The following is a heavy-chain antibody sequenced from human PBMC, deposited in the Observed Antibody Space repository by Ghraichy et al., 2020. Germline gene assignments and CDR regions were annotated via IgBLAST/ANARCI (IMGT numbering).Heavy chain of an antibody. CDR1: GFTFSTFA. CDR2: LNNRGDAT. V-gene: IGHV3-23*01. D-gene: IGHD5-18*01. CDR3: AKQDTAVVNGYYYYGIDV. J-gene: IGHJ6*02. Sequence: GSLRLSCAASGFTFSTFAMSWVRQAPGKGPEWVSALNNRGDATYYADSVKGRFTISRDNSKNTLFLQMNSLRSEDTAVYYCAKQDTAVVNGYYYYGIDVWGQWTTVTVSS.